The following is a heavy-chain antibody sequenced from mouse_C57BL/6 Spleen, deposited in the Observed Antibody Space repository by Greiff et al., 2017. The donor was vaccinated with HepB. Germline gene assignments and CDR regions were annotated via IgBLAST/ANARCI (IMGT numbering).Heavy chain of an antibody. Sequence: QVQLQQPGAELVKPGASVKMSCKASGYTFTSYWITWVKQRLGQGLEWIGDIYPGSGSTNYNEKFKRKATLTVDTSSITAYMQLSSLTSEDSAVYYCARDDGQGFAYWGQGTLVTVSA. D-gene: IGHD2-3*01. CDR1: GYTFTSYW. V-gene: IGHV1-55*01. CDR2: IYPGSGST. J-gene: IGHJ3*01. CDR3: ARDDGQGFAY.